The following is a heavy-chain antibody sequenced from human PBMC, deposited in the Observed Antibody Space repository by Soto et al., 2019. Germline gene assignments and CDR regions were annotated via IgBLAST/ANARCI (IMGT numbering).Heavy chain of an antibody. V-gene: IGHV1-2*04. Sequence: AAVKVSCKASACTFTSCGISWVGQAPGQGREWMGWIKPNSGGTNYAQKFQGWVTMTMDTSISTAYMELSRLRPDDTAVYYCARAHAGIQLRLSPPPYYYGMDVWGRGTTVTVSS. J-gene: IGHJ6*02. D-gene: IGHD5-18*01. CDR3: ARAHAGIQLRLSPPPYYYGMDV. CDR1: ACTFTSCG. CDR2: IKPNSGGT.